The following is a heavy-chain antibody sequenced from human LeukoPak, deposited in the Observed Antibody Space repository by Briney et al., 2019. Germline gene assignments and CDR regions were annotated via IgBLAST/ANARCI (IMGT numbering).Heavy chain of an antibody. Sequence: ASVKVSCKASGYTFTSYGISWVRQAPGQGLEWMGWISAYNGNTNYAQKLQGRVTMTTDTSTSTAYMELRSLRSDDTAVYYCARVRSNLLLYYYYGMDVWGQGTTVTVSS. V-gene: IGHV1-18*01. J-gene: IGHJ6*02. CDR3: ARVRSNLLLYYYYGMDV. CDR1: GYTFTSYG. D-gene: IGHD2-15*01. CDR2: ISAYNGNT.